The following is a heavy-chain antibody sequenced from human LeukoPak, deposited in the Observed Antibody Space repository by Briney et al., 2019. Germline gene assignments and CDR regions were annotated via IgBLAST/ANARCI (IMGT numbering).Heavy chain of an antibody. CDR3: ARNGDYNLDS. Sequence: PSETLSLTCAVYGGSFSAYYWSWVSQPPGKGLEWIGETHHSGSTSYNPSLKSRVTISINTSKNQFSLRLTSVTAADTAIYYCARNGDYNLDSWGQGTLVTVSS. CDR1: GGSFSAYY. CDR2: THHSGST. J-gene: IGHJ4*02. D-gene: IGHD4-17*01. V-gene: IGHV4-34*01.